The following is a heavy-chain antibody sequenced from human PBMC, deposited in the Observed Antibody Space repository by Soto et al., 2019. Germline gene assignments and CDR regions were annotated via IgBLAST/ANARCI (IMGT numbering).Heavy chain of an antibody. J-gene: IGHJ6*03. V-gene: IGHV4-59*01. CDR2: IYYSGST. Sequence: SETLSLTCTVSGCSISSYYWSWIRQPPGKGLEWIGYIYYSGSTNYNPSLKSRVTISVDTSKNQFSLKLSSVTAADTAVYYCARVGGDSSSWYYPPSPYYYYYYMDVWGKGTTVTVSS. CDR3: ARVGGDSSSWYYPPSPYYYYYYMDV. D-gene: IGHD6-13*01. CDR1: GCSISSYY.